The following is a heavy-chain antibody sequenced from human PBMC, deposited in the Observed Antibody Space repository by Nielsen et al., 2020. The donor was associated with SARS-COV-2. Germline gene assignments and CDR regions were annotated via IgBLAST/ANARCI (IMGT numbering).Heavy chain of an antibody. CDR2: ISSSGGSPSGGST. CDR1: GFTVSSKY. Sequence: GESLKISCADSGFTVSSKYMSWVRQAPGKALEWVSGISSSGGSPSGGSTLYADSVKGRFTISRDSSKNTIYLQMNSLRAEDTAVYYCAKVTGYTFDPWGQGTLVTVSS. CDR3: AKVTGYTFDP. D-gene: IGHD5-18*01. V-gene: IGHV3-23*01. J-gene: IGHJ5*02.